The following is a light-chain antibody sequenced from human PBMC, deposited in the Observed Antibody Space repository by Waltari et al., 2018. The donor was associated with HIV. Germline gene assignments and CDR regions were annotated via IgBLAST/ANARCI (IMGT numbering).Light chain of an antibody. V-gene: IGKV3-15*01. CDR1: QSVSSN. Sequence: SVSPGERATLSCRASQSVSSNLAWYQQKPGQAPRLLIYGASTRATGIPARFSGSGSGTEFTLTISSLQSEDFVVYYCQQYNNWPPRSFGQGTKVEIK. CDR3: QQYNNWPPRS. CDR2: GAS. J-gene: IGKJ1*01.